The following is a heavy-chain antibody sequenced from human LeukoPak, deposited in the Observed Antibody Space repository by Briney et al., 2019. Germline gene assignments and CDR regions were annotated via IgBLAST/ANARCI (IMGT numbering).Heavy chain of an antibody. CDR1: GGSISSPY. V-gene: IGHV4-59*11. CDR2: IYYSGST. J-gene: IGHJ2*01. CDR3: ARPNPPDRGWCFDL. D-gene: IGHD1-14*01. Sequence: SETLSLTCTVSGGSISSPYWSWIRQPPGKGLEWIGYIYYSGSTNYNPSLKGRVTISVDTSQNQFSLKLSSVTAADTAVYYCARPNPPDRGWCFDLWGRGTLVTVSS.